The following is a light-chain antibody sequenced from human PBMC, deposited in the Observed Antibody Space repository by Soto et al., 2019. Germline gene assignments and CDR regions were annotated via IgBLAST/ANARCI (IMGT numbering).Light chain of an antibody. V-gene: IGKV1-5*03. Sequence: DIQMPQSPSTLSGSVGARVTITCRASQTISSWLAWYQQKPGKAPKLLIYKASTLKSGVPSRFSGSGSGTEFTLTISSLQPDDFATYYCQQFNSYPLTFGQGTRLEIK. CDR3: QQFNSYPLT. CDR2: KAS. CDR1: QTISSW. J-gene: IGKJ5*01.